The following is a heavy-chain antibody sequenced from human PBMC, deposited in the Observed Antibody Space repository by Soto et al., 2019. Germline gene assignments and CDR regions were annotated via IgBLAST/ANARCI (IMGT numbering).Heavy chain of an antibody. CDR3: ARDFYPVAYFFDY. CDR2: VSGYNDKT. V-gene: IGHV1-18*04. D-gene: IGHD2-21*01. Sequence: GASVNVSCKASGYTFTNHGISWVRQAPGQGLEWVGWVSGYNDKTKSAQKFQGRVTMTTDTSTSTAYMELRSLRSDDTAVYYCARDFYPVAYFFDYWGLGTLVTVSS. J-gene: IGHJ4*02. CDR1: GYTFTNHG.